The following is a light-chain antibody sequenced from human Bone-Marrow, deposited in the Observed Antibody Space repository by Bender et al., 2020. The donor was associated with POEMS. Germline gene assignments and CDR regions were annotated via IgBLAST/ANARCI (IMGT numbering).Light chain of an antibody. J-gene: IGLJ2*01. CDR2: QDT. CDR1: DLGDKY. Sequence: SYEVTQPPSVSVSPGQTASITCSGDDLGDKYVAWYQQKPGQSPVLVIYQDTKRPSGIPERFSGSNSGNTATLTISGTQAMDGADYYCQAWDTYYVIFGGGTKLTVL. CDR3: QAWDTYYVI. V-gene: IGLV3-1*01.